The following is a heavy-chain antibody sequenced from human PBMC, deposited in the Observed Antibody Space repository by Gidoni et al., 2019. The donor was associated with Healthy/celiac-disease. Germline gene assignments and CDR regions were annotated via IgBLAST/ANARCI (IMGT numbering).Heavy chain of an antibody. J-gene: IGHJ4*02. CDR1: GYTLTELS. Sequence: QVQLVQSGAEVKKPGASVKVSCKVSGYTLTELSLHWVRQAPGKGLEWMGGFDPEDGETIYAQKFQGRVTMTEDTSTDTAYMELSSLRSEDTAVYYCATAAGYSSGWAPRPQYYFDYWGQGTLVTVSS. CDR2: FDPEDGET. CDR3: ATAAGYSSGWAPRPQYYFDY. D-gene: IGHD6-19*01. V-gene: IGHV1-24*01.